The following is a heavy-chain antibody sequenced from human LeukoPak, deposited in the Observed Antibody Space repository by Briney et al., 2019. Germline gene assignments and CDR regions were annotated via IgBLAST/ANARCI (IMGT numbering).Heavy chain of an antibody. V-gene: IGHV4-59*01. CDR3: ARDDGLFDY. D-gene: IGHD3-16*01. CDR2: NHYSGST. Sequence: PSETLSLTCTVSGGSINTYYWSWIRQPPGKGLEWIGYNHYSGSTNYNPSLKSRVTISVDTSKNQFSLKLSSVTAADTAVYYCARDDGLFDYWGQGTLVTVSS. CDR1: GGSINTYY. J-gene: IGHJ4*02.